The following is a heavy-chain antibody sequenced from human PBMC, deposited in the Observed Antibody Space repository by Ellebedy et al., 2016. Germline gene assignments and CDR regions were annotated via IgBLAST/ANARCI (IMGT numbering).Heavy chain of an antibody. J-gene: IGHJ4*02. CDR1: GFSFSPYS. D-gene: IGHD3-10*01. Sequence: GGSLRLXXAASGFSFSPYSMSWVRQAPGKGPEWLSYISGSSDTIFYADSVKGRFTISRDNDKNSLTLQMNSLRAEDTAVYYCATPTTRLWFGANWGQGTLVTVSS. V-gene: IGHV3-48*04. CDR2: ISGSSDTI. CDR3: ATPTTRLWFGAN.